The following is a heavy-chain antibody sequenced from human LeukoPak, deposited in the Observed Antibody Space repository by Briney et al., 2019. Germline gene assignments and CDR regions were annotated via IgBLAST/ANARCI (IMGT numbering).Heavy chain of an antibody. Sequence: SGGSLRLSCAASGFTFTTYGMSWVRQAPGKGLEWVSAISGSGGSTYYADSVKGRFTISGDTSKNMLYLHMNSLRAGDTAVYYCAKWKYSNSGIDDYWGQGTLVTVSS. CDR1: GFTFTTYG. CDR3: AKWKYSNSGIDDY. D-gene: IGHD6-6*01. CDR2: ISGSGGST. J-gene: IGHJ4*02. V-gene: IGHV3-23*01.